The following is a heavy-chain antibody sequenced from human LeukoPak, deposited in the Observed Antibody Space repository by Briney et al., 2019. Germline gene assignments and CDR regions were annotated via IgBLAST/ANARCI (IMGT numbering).Heavy chain of an antibody. V-gene: IGHV3-66*01. CDR2: IYSGGST. J-gene: IGHJ4*02. Sequence: GGSLRLSCAASGFTVSSNYMSWVRQAPGKGLEWVSVIYSGGSTYYADSVKGRFTISRDNSKNTLYLQMNSLRAEDTAVYYCARDRGPSTVTFDYWGQGTLVTVSS. D-gene: IGHD4-17*01. CDR1: GFTVSSNY. CDR3: ARDRGPSTVTFDY.